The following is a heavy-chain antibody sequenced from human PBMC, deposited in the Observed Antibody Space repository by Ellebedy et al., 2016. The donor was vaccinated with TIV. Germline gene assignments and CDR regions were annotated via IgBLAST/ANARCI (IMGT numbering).Heavy chain of an antibody. D-gene: IGHD6-13*01. CDR3: VRGGYSRTWYAGDLHY. J-gene: IGHJ4*02. CDR2: ISSDGGST. V-gene: IGHV3-64*02. Sequence: PGGSLRLSCAGSGFTFSNYAMHWVRQAPGKGLQYVSAISSDGGSTYYADSVKGRFTISRDNSKNTLFLQMGSLRPEDMAVYYCVRGGYSRTWYAGDLHYWGQGTLVTVSS. CDR1: GFTFSNYA.